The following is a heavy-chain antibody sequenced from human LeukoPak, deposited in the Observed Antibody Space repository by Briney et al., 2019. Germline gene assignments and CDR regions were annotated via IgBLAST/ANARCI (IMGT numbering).Heavy chain of an antibody. J-gene: IGHJ4*02. Sequence: PGGSLRLSCAASGFTFSDYYMSWIRQAPGKGLEWVSYISSSSSYTNYADSVKGRFTISRDNSKNTLYLQMNSLRAEDTAVYYCAKAKKVQGPGHYFDYWGQGTLVTVSS. CDR3: AKAKKVQGPGHYFDY. CDR1: GFTFSDYY. CDR2: ISSSSSYT. D-gene: IGHD1-1*01. V-gene: IGHV3-11*05.